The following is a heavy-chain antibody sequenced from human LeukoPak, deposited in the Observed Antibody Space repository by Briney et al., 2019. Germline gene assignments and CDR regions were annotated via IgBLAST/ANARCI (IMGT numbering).Heavy chain of an antibody. Sequence: ASVRVSCKASGGTFSSYAISWVRQAPGQGLEWMGRIIPILGIASYAQKFQGRVTITADTSTSTASMELSSLRSEDTAVYYCARGVAVVPASTRYYYYYGMDVWGQGTTVTVSS. V-gene: IGHV1-69*04. CDR1: GGTFSSYA. J-gene: IGHJ6*02. CDR3: ARGVAVVPASTRYYYYYGMDV. CDR2: IIPILGIA. D-gene: IGHD2-2*01.